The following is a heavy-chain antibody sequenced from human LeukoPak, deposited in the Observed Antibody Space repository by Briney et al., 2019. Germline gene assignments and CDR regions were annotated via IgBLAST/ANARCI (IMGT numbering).Heavy chain of an antibody. J-gene: IGHJ4*02. D-gene: IGHD3-3*01. Sequence: PGGSLRLSCAASGFTFNNYGMHWVRQAPGKGLEWVAVISYDGSNKYYADSVKGRFTISRDNSKNTLYLQMNSLRAEDTAVYYCAKGPGTYDFWSGYYISPRYYFDYWGQGTLVTVSS. CDR3: AKGPGTYDFWSGYYISPRYYFDY. CDR2: ISYDGSNK. CDR1: GFTFNNYG. V-gene: IGHV3-30*18.